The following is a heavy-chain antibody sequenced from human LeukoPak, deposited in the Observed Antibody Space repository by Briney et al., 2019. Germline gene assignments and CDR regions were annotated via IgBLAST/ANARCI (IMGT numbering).Heavy chain of an antibody. Sequence: SETLSLTCTVSGGSTSSFYWSWIRQPPGKGLEWIGYIYYSGSTNYNPSLKSRVTISVDTSKNQFSLRLSSVTAADTAVYYCARGNGYNAYWGQGTLVTVSS. D-gene: IGHD5-24*01. CDR1: GGSTSSFY. J-gene: IGHJ4*02. V-gene: IGHV4-59*01. CDR2: IYYSGST. CDR3: ARGNGYNAY.